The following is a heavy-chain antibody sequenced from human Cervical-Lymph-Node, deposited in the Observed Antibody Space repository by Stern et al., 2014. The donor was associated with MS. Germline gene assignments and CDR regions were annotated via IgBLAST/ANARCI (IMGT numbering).Heavy chain of an antibody. CDR2: ISPIFGTA. J-gene: IGHJ4*02. CDR1: GGTFSSYA. CDR3: ARNVGDTTLGH. V-gene: IGHV1-69*01. D-gene: IGHD3-16*01. Sequence: QVQLVQSGAEVKKPGSSVKVSCKASGGTFSSYAISWVRQAPGQGLEWMGEISPIFGTATYAQQFQGRVTITADEYTSTVYMELSSLRSEDTAVYYCARNVGDTTLGHWGQGSQVIVSS.